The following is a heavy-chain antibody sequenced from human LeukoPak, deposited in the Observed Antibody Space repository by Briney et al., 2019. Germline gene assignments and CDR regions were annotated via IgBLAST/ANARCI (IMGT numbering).Heavy chain of an antibody. CDR2: IIPIFGTA. D-gene: IGHD4-23*01. J-gene: IGHJ6*03. Sequence: ASVKVSCKASGGTFSSYAISWVRQAPGQGLEWMGGIIPIFGTANYAQKFQGRVTITTDESTSTAYMELSSLRSEDTAVYYCATTLTTVVEYYYYSYMDVWGKGTTVTVSS. V-gene: IGHV1-69*05. CDR3: ATTLTTVVEYYYYSYMDV. CDR1: GGTFSSYA.